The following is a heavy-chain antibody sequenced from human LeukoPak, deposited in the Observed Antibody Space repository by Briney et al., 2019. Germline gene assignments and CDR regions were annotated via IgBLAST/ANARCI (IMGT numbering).Heavy chain of an antibody. CDR2: ISGSGGST. CDR1: GFTFSNVW. D-gene: IGHD6-13*01. V-gene: IGHV3-23*01. CDR3: AKTYSSSHYWFDP. J-gene: IGHJ5*02. Sequence: PGGSLRLSCATSGFTFSNVWMNWVRQAPGKGLEWVSAISGSGGSTYYADSVKGRFTISRDNSKNTLYLQMNSLRAEDTAVYYCAKTYSSSHYWFDPWGQGTLVTVSS.